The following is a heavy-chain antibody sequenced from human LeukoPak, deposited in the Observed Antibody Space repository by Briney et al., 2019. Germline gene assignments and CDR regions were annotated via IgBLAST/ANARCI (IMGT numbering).Heavy chain of an antibody. CDR3: ARRITIFGVVISWFDP. J-gene: IGHJ5*02. CDR1: GGSFSGYY. D-gene: IGHD3-3*01. CDR2: INHSGST. V-gene: IGHV4-34*01. Sequence: SETLSLTCAVYGGSFSGYYWSWIRQPPGKGLEWIGEINHSGSTNYNPSLKSRVTISVDTSKNQFSLELSSVTAADTAVYYCARRITIFGVVISWFDPWGQGTLVTVSS.